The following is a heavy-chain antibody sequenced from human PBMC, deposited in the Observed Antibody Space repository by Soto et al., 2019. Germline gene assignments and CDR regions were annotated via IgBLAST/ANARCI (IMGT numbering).Heavy chain of an antibody. D-gene: IGHD2-8*01. Sequence: GGSLRLSCAASGFTFSSYAMSWVRQAPGKGLEWVSAISGSGGSTYYADSVKGRFTISRDNSKNTLYLQMNSLRAEDTAVYYCAKATPDIVLMVYAIRWYFDLWGRGTLVTVSS. CDR3: AKATPDIVLMVYAIRWYFDL. J-gene: IGHJ2*01. CDR1: GFTFSSYA. V-gene: IGHV3-23*01. CDR2: ISGSGGST.